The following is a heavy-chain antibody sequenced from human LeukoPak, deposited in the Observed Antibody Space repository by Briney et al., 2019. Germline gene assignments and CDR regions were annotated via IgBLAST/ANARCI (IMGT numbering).Heavy chain of an antibody. CDR2: FDPEDGET. CDR3: ATPRLYSGSYFAFDI. D-gene: IGHD1-26*01. Sequence: ASVKVSCKVSGYTLTELSMHWVRQAPGKGLEWMGGFDPEDGETIYAQKFQGRVTMTEDTSTDTAYMELSSLRSEDTAVYYCATPRLYSGSYFAFDIWGQGTMVIVSS. V-gene: IGHV1-24*01. J-gene: IGHJ3*02. CDR1: GYTLTELS.